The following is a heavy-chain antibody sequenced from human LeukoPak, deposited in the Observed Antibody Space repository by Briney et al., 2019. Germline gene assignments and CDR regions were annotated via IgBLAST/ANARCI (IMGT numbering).Heavy chain of an antibody. V-gene: IGHV4-30-2*02. Sequence: SQTLSLTCAVSGGSISSGGYSWTWIRQPPGKGLEWIGYIYHSGSTYYNPSLESRVTISVDTSKNQFSLKLSSVTAADTAVYYCALGASWSGMDVWGQGTTVTVSS. J-gene: IGHJ6*02. D-gene: IGHD1-26*01. CDR3: ALGASWSGMDV. CDR1: GGSISSGGYS. CDR2: IYHSGST.